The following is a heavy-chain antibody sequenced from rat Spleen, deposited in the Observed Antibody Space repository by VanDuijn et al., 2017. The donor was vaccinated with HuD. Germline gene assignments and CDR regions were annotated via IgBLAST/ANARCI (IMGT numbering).Heavy chain of an antibody. CDR2: ISYDGSST. Sequence: EVQLVESGGGLVQPGRSLKLSCAASGFTFSDYAMAWVRQAPTKGLEWVATISYDGSSTYYRDSVKGRFTISRDNAKSTLYLQMDSLRSEDTATYHCAIHSSYVYYGLSSFAFWGQGTLVTVSS. CDR1: GFTFSDYA. J-gene: IGHJ3*01. V-gene: IGHV5-29*01. D-gene: IGHD1-6*01. CDR3: AIHSSYVYYGLSSFAF.